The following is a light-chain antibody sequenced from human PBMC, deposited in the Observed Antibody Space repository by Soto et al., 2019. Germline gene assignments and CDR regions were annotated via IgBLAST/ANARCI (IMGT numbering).Light chain of an antibody. Sequence: EIVMTQSPLSLPVTPGEPASISCRSSQSLLQSNGYNYLDWYLQKPGQSPQLLIYLGSNRASGVPDRFSGGGSGTDFTLRISRVEAEDVGVYYCMQALQTPRTFGQGTRVEIK. CDR3: MQALQTPRT. V-gene: IGKV2-28*01. CDR1: QSLLQSNGYNY. J-gene: IGKJ1*01. CDR2: LGS.